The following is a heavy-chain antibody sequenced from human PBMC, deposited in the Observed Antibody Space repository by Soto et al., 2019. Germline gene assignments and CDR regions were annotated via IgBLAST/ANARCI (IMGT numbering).Heavy chain of an antibody. Sequence: GESLKISCKGSGYSFTSYWIVWVRQMPGKGLEWMGRIDPIDSHTTYSPSFQGHVTISTDKSINTAYLQWSSLKAPDTAMYYCARRYCSGATCPRNYYGMDVWGQGTTVTVSS. D-gene: IGHD2-15*01. J-gene: IGHJ6*02. CDR1: GYSFTSYW. V-gene: IGHV5-10-1*01. CDR2: IDPIDSHT. CDR3: ARRYCSGATCPRNYYGMDV.